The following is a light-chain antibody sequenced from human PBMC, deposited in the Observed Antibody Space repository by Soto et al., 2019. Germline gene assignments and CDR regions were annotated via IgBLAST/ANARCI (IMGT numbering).Light chain of an antibody. J-gene: IGKJ3*01. CDR2: DAS. CDR1: RIILTS. V-gene: IGKV1-33*01. Sequence: DIQMTQSPSSLSTSVGDRVTITCRASRIILTSLNWYQQKPGKAPKVLIYDASILETGVPSRFSGSGSGTDFTFTISSLQPEDVATYYCQQYDNLPLTFGPGTTVDIE. CDR3: QQYDNLPLT.